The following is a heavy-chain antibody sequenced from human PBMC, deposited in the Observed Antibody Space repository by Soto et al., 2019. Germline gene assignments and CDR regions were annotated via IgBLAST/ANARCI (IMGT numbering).Heavy chain of an antibody. CDR3: AGGIQLVSVDY. J-gene: IGHJ4*02. V-gene: IGHV3-21*06. Sequence: EVQLVESGGGLVKPGGSLRLSCAASGFTFSSYSMNWVRQAPGKGLDWVSSISSSSSYIYYADSVKGRFTISRDNAKNPLYLQMNSLRALDTAVYYCAGGIQLVSVDYWGQGTLVTVSS. CDR2: ISSSSSYI. CDR1: GFTFSSYS. D-gene: IGHD6-13*01.